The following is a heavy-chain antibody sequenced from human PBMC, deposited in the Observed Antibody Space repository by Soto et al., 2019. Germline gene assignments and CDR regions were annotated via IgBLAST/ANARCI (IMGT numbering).Heavy chain of an antibody. Sequence: GGSLRLSCAASGFSFSSYAMHWVRQAPGKGLEWVAVISYDGSKEYYADSVKGRFTISRDNSKNTLFLQMNSLRAEDTAVYYCAVPEDTNYYSYGMDVWGQGTTVTVSS. CDR2: ISYDGSKE. CDR3: AVPEDTNYYSYGMDV. CDR1: GFSFSSYA. V-gene: IGHV3-30*04. J-gene: IGHJ6*02.